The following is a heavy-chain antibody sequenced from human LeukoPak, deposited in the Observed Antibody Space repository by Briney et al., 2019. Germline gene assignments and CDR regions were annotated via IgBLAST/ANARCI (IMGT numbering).Heavy chain of an antibody. D-gene: IGHD4-17*01. Sequence: SETLSLTCAVSGYSISSGYYWGWIRQPPGKGLEWIGSIYRSGSTYYNPSLKSRVTISVDTSKNQFSLKLSSVTAADTAVYYCASDYGDHLFDYWGQGTLVTVSS. CDR2: IYRSGST. CDR3: ASDYGDHLFDY. J-gene: IGHJ4*02. CDR1: GYSISSGYY. V-gene: IGHV4-38-2*01.